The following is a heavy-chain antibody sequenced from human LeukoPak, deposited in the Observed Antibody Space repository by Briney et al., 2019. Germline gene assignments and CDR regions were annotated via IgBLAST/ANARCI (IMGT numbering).Heavy chain of an antibody. Sequence: LETLSLTCTVSGGSISTYYWSWIRQPPGKGREWISYISYSWGTKYSPSLKSRVTISVDTSTNQFSMTPSSVTAADTAVYYCARHRGGYSYNCMDVWGQGTTVTVSS. CDR2: ISYSWGT. D-gene: IGHD5-18*01. CDR3: ARHRGGYSYNCMDV. CDR1: GGSISTYY. V-gene: IGHV4-59*08. J-gene: IGHJ6*02.